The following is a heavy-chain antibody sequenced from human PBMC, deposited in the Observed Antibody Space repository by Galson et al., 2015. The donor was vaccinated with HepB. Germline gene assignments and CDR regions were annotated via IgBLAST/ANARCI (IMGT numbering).Heavy chain of an antibody. D-gene: IGHD1-14*01. CDR2: IYYSGST. CDR1: GGSISSSSYY. J-gene: IGHJ4*02. Sequence: LSLTCTVSGGSISSSSYYWGWIRQPPGKGLEWIGSIYYSGSTYYNPSLKSRVTISVDTSKNQFSLKLSSVTAADTAVYYCASRSTRMRGIHDYWGQGTLVTVSS. V-gene: IGHV4-39*01. CDR3: ASRSTRMRGIHDY.